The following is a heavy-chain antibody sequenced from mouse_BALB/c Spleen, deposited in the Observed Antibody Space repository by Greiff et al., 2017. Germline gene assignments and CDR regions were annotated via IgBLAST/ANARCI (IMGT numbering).Heavy chain of an antibody. Sequence: QVQLQQSAAELARPGASVKMSCKASGYTFTSYTMHWVKQRPGQGLEWIGYINPSSRYTEYNQKFKDKTTLTADKSSSTAYMQLSSLTSEDSAVYYCARDYGIYAMDYWGQGTSVTVSS. CDR3: ARDYGIYAMDY. CDR1: GYTFTSYT. D-gene: IGHD2-1*01. CDR2: INPSSRYT. V-gene: IGHV1-4*02. J-gene: IGHJ4*01.